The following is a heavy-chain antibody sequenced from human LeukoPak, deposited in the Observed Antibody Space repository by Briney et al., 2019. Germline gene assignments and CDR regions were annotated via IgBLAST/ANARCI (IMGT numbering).Heavy chain of an antibody. D-gene: IGHD2-2*01. V-gene: IGHV1-2*02. J-gene: IGHJ6*03. CDR2: INPNSGGT. CDR3: ARGGGEYQLLYNHYYYMDV. CDR1: GYTYTSYY. Sequence: ASVKVSCKASGYTYTSYYIHWVRLAPGQGLEWMGWINPNSGGTNYAQKFQGRVTMTRDTSISTAYMELSRLRSDDTAVYYCARGGGEYQLLYNHYYYMDVWGKGTTVTVSS.